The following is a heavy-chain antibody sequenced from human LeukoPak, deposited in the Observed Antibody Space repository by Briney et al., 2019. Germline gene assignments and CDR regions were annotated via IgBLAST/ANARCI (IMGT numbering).Heavy chain of an antibody. CDR2: ISSSSSYI. D-gene: IGHD6-13*01. J-gene: IGHJ4*02. CDR3: AKREIAAAGTVDY. Sequence: PGGSLRLSCAASGFTFSSYSMNWVRQAQGKGLEWVSSISSSSSYIYYADSVKGRFTISRDNAKNSLYLQMNSLRAEDTAVYYCAKREIAAAGTVDYWGQGTLVTVSS. CDR1: GFTFSSYS. V-gene: IGHV3-21*04.